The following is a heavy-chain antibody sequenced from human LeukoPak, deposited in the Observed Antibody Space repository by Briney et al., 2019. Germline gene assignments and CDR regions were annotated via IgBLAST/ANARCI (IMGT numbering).Heavy chain of an antibody. Sequence: GGSLRLSCAASGFISRDYPMSWVRQTPGKGLEWVSSISAGGGGIYYADSVKGRFTVSRDDSKNTLYLQMNSLRAEDTAMYYCARAIGLDFDFWGQETLVTVSS. D-gene: IGHD2/OR15-2a*01. CDR3: ARAIGLDFDF. J-gene: IGHJ4*02. V-gene: IGHV3-23*01. CDR2: ISAGGGGI. CDR1: GFISRDYP.